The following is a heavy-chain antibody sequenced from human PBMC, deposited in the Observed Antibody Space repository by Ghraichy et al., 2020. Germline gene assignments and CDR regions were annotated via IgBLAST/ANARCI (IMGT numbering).Heavy chain of an antibody. CDR1: GFTFYDYA. V-gene: IGHV3-9*01. J-gene: IGHJ4*02. Sequence: GGSLRLSCAASGFTFYDYAMHWVRQAPGKGLQWVSSISWDSKTVNYADSVKGRFTISRDNAKNSLYLQMNSLRAEDTALYYCTRARYPERIAPRRDSFYFACWGQGTRVTVSS. CDR2: ISWDSKTV. D-gene: IGHD6-13*01. CDR3: TRARYPERIAPRRDSFYFAC.